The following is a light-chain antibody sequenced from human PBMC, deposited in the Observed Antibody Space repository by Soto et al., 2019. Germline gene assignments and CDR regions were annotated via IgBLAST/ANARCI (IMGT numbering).Light chain of an antibody. V-gene: IGKV1-39*01. CDR2: AAS. CDR3: QQSYITPWT. Sequence: DIQMTQSPSSLSASVGDRVTITCRASQSVSTYLNWYQQKPGKAPKVLIYAASTLQIGVPSRSSGSGSGTDFTLTISSLQPEDFVMYYCQQSYITPWTFGQGSKVDIK. CDR1: QSVSTY. J-gene: IGKJ1*01.